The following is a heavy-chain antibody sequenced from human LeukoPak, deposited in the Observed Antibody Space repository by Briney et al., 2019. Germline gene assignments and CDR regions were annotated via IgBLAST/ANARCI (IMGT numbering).Heavy chain of an antibody. J-gene: IGHJ4*02. CDR2: ISYDGSNK. Sequence: GGSLRLSCAASGFTFSSYAIHWVRQAPGKGLEWVAVISYDGSNKYYADSVKGRFTISRDNSKNTLYLQMNSLRAEDTAVYYCARETSTTKSSGSYFDYWGQGTLVTVSS. CDR3: ARETSTTKSSGSYFDY. CDR1: GFTFSSYA. D-gene: IGHD1-26*01. V-gene: IGHV3-30-3*01.